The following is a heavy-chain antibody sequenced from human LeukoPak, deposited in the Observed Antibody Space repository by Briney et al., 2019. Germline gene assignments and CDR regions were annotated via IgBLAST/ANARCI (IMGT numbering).Heavy chain of an antibody. V-gene: IGHV3-11*01. CDR3: ARFWSGYSGLYYYGMDV. J-gene: IGHJ6*02. CDR2: ISSSGSTI. D-gene: IGHD3-3*01. CDR1: GFTFSDYY. Sequence: GGPLRLSCAASGFTFSDYYMSWIRQAPGKGLEWVSYISSSGSTIYYADSVKGRFTISRDNAKNSLYLQMNSLRAEDTAVYYCARFWSGYSGLYYYGMDVWGQGTTVTVSS.